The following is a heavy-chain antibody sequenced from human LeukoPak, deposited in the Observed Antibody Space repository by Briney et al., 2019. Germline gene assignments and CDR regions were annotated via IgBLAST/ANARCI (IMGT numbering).Heavy chain of an antibody. CDR1: GFTVSSNY. CDR2: IYSGGST. V-gene: IGHV3-53*01. CDR3: ARVGVAIDHFDY. Sequence: GGSLRLSCAASGFTVSSNYMSGVRQTPGKGLEWVSVIYSGGSTYYADSVKGRFTISRDNSKNTLYLQMNSLRAEDTAVYYCARVGVAIDHFDYWGQGTLVTVFS. J-gene: IGHJ4*02.